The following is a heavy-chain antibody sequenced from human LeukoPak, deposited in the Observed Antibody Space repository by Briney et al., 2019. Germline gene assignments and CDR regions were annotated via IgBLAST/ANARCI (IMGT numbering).Heavy chain of an antibody. J-gene: IGHJ4*02. CDR1: GITFSIYA. CDR3: ASKQSLDYFDY. D-gene: IGHD6-19*01. V-gene: IGHV3-23*01. Sequence: GGSLRLSCAASGITFSIYAMSWVRQAPGKGLEWVSAISSSGETTYYADSVKGRSTISRDNSKNTLYLQMNSLRAEDTAVYYCASKQSLDYFDYWGQGTMVTVSS. CDR2: ISSSGETT.